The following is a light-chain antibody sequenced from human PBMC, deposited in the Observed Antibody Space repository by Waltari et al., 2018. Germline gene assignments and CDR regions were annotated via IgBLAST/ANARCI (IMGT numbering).Light chain of an antibody. CDR3: SSYTTSFTLV. V-gene: IGLV2-14*03. CDR1: SRDVGGYNS. CDR2: DVS. J-gene: IGLJ2*01. Sequence: QSALTQPASVSGSPGQSITISCTGTSRDVGGYNSVSWYQQHPGKAPKLMISDVSNRPSGISNRSPGSKSGHPGSLTISGLQAEDEAHYYCSSYTTSFTLVFGGGTKLTVL.